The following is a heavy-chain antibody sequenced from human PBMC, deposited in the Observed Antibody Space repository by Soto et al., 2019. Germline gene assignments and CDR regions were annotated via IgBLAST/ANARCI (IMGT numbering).Heavy chain of an antibody. CDR3: ARGRSGELLYTNYYYMDV. CDR2: ISAYNGNT. CDR1: GYTFTSYG. V-gene: IGHV1-18*01. D-gene: IGHD3-10*01. J-gene: IGHJ6*03. Sequence: GASVKVSCKASGYTFTSYGISWVRQAPGQGLEWMGWISAYNGNTNYAQKLQGRVTMTTDTSTSTAYMELRSLRSDDTAVYYCARGRSGELLYTNYYYMDVWGKGTTVTVSS.